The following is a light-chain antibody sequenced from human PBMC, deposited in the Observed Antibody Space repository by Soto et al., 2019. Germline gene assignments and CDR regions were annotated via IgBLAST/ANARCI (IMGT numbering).Light chain of an antibody. Sequence: EIVLTQYPDPLSLSPGERAALSCRSSQSVSSYLAWYQQKPGQAPRLLIYAATNRATGIPARFSGSGSGTDFTLTITILEPEDFAVYYCQQRSNCPFFGTETKVHIK. CDR3: QQRSNCPF. CDR1: QSVSSY. V-gene: IGKV3-11*01. CDR2: AAT. J-gene: IGKJ3*01.